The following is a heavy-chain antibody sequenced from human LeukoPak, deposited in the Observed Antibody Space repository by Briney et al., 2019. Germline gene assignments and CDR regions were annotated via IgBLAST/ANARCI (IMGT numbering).Heavy chain of an antibody. CDR1: GFTFSDYY. CDR2: ISSSSSYT. D-gene: IGHD3-22*01. Sequence: PGGSLRLSCAASGFTFSDYYMSWIRQAPGKGLEWVSYISSSSSYTNYADPVKGRFTISRDNAKNSLYLQMNSLRAEDTAVYYCARGYYYDSSGYYLWGQGTLVTVSS. CDR3: ARGYYYDSSGYYL. J-gene: IGHJ4*02. V-gene: IGHV3-11*05.